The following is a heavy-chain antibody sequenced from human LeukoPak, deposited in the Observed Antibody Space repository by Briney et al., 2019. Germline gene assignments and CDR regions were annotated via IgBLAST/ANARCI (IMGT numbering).Heavy chain of an antibody. V-gene: IGHV1-24*01. Sequence: ASVKVSCKVSGYTLTELSMHWVRQAPGKGLEWMGGFDPEDGETIYAQKFQGRVTMTRDTSISTAYMEVSSLRSDDTAVYYCARGRGGAAFDDWGQGTLVTVSS. CDR2: FDPEDGET. CDR3: ARGRGGAAFDD. J-gene: IGHJ4*02. D-gene: IGHD3-16*01. CDR1: GYTLTELS.